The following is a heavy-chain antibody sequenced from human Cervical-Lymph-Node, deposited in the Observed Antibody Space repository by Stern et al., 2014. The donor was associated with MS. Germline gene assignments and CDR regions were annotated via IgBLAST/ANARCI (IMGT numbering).Heavy chain of an antibody. V-gene: IGHV3-9*01. Sequence: EVQLVESGGGMVQPGRSLRLSCEASGFKFDDFSMHWVRQAPGKGLEWVSGLGSNSGGRGYADHVQGRFTIPLDTPTRPSYLEMNSLTAEDTAWYYCAKADDYAAGIDAWGQGTLVVVSS. D-gene: IGHD3-16*01. CDR3: AKADDYAAGIDA. CDR1: GFKFDDFS. CDR2: LGSNSGGR. J-gene: IGHJ5*02.